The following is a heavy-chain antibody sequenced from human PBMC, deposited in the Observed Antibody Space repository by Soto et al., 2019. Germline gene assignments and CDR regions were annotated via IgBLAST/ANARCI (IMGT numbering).Heavy chain of an antibody. Sequence: LSLTCTVSGGSISSGGYYWSWIRQHPGKGLEWIGYIYYSGSTYYNPSLKSRVTISVDTSKNQFSLKLSSVTAADTAVYYCTRERSDYSTFFDYWGQGTLVTVSS. J-gene: IGHJ4*02. CDR3: TRERSDYSTFFDY. D-gene: IGHD4-4*01. CDR1: GGSISSGGYY. CDR2: IYYSGST. V-gene: IGHV4-31*03.